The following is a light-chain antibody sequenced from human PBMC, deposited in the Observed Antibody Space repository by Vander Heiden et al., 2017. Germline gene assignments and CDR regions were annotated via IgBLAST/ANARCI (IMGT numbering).Light chain of an antibody. CDR3: QQYDNSPLT. Sequence: EIVLTQSPGTLSLSPGERATLSCRASQSVSNSDLAWYQQKPGQAPRLLIYGASTRATGVQDRFSGSGSGTDFTLSISTLEPEDFAVYYCQQYDNSPLTFGGGTKVEIK. V-gene: IGKV3-20*01. J-gene: IGKJ4*01. CDR2: GAS. CDR1: QSVSNSD.